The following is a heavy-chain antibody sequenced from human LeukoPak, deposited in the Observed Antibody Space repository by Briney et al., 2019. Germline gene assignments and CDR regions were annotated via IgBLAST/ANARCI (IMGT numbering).Heavy chain of an antibody. V-gene: IGHV4-34*01. CDR2: INHSGST. D-gene: IGHD2-2*01. Sequence: SETLSLTCAVYGGSFSGYYWSWIRQPPGKGLEWIGEINHSGSTNYNPSLKSRVTIPVDTSKNQFSLKLSSVTAADTAVYHCARGGSPAAMGWFDPWGQGTLVTVSS. J-gene: IGHJ5*02. CDR1: GGSFSGYY. CDR3: ARGGSPAAMGWFDP.